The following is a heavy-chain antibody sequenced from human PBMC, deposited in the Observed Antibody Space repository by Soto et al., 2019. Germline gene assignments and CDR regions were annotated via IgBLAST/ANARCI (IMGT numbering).Heavy chain of an antibody. Sequence: SETLSLTCTVSGGSISTYYWSWIRQPPGKGLEWIGYIYYSGSTNYNPSLKSRVTISEDASKNQFSLKLSSVTAADTAVYYCARGKFPFTFDYWGQGTLVTVSS. CDR3: ARGKFPFTFDY. J-gene: IGHJ4*02. V-gene: IGHV4-59*01. CDR2: IYYSGST. CDR1: GGSISTYY. D-gene: IGHD3-10*01.